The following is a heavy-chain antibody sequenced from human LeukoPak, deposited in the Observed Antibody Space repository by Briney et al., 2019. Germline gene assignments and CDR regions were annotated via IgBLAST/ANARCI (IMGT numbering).Heavy chain of an antibody. CDR3: AKDTGPLMITFGGVVISYFDY. J-gene: IGHJ4*02. CDR1: GFIFSNYA. Sequence: GGSLRLSCAGSGFIFSNYAMSWVRQAPGKGLEWVSGIKGNGFDTYYADSVKGRFTVSRDNSKNTPSLQMNSLGAEDTAVYYCAKDTGPLMITFGGVVISYFDYWGQGALVTVSS. CDR2: IKGNGFDT. D-gene: IGHD3-16*01. V-gene: IGHV3-23*01.